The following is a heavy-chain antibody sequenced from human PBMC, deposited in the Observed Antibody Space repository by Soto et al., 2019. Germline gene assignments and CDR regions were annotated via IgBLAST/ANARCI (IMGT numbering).Heavy chain of an antibody. Sequence: PGGSLRLSCAASGFTFSAYTMNWVRQAPGKGLEWVSYISSSSSTIFYADSVKGRFTISRDNAKNSLYLQMNSLRDEDTAVYYCARRGSGTSPNFDYWGQGTLVTVSS. CDR1: GFTFSAYT. CDR2: ISSSSSTI. D-gene: IGHD1-26*01. J-gene: IGHJ4*02. CDR3: ARRGSGTSPNFDY. V-gene: IGHV3-48*02.